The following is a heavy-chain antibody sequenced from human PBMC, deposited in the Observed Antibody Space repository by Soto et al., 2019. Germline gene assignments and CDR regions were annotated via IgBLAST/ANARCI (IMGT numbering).Heavy chain of an antibody. CDR2: IYHSGST. V-gene: IGHV4-4*02. J-gene: IGHJ4*03. D-gene: IGHD4-17*01. CDR3: ARRPTVVTLFDY. Sequence: SETLSLTCAVSDGSISSSNWWSWVRQPPGKGLEWIGEIYHSGSTNYSPSLKSRVTISVDKSQNQFSLKLSSVTAADTAVYYCARRPTVVTLFDYWGQGTTVTVSS. CDR1: DGSISSSNW.